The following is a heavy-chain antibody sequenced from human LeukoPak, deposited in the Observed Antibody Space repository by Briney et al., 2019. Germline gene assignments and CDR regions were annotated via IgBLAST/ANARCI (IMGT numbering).Heavy chain of an antibody. D-gene: IGHD3-10*01. J-gene: IGHJ3*02. Sequence: PSETLSLTCTVSGGSISSYYWSWIRQPPGKGLEWIGYIYYSGSTNYNPSLKSRVTISVDTSKNQFSLKLSSVTAADTAVYYCAREPIWFGTKDAFDIWGQGTMVTVSS. CDR2: IYYSGST. CDR1: GGSISSYY. V-gene: IGHV4-59*12. CDR3: AREPIWFGTKDAFDI.